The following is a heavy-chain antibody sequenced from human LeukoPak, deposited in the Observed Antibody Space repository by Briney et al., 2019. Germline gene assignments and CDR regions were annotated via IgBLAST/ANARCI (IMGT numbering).Heavy chain of an antibody. V-gene: IGHV3-23*01. J-gene: IGHJ4*02. CDR3: VRDTGVSAYNDY. CDR1: GFTFSSHT. D-gene: IGHD2-8*02. CDR2: IGGPGGRT. Sequence: PGGSLRLSCAASGFTFSSHTMNWVRQAPGKGLEWVSAIGGPGGRTDYADAVKGRFTISRDNSRNTLYLQMTSLRAEDTAVYYCVRDTGVSAYNDYWGQGTLVTVSS.